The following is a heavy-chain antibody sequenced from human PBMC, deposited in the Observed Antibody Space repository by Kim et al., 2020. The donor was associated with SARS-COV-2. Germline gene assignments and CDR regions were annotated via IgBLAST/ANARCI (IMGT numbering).Heavy chain of an antibody. D-gene: IGHD3-10*01. CDR2: ISYDGSNK. Sequence: GGSLRLSCAASGFTFSSYGMHWVRQAPGEGLEWVAVISYDGSNKYYADSVKGRFTISRDNSKNTLYLQMNSLRAEDTAVYYCAKDPRGITMVRGGPHRDYYGMDVWGQGTTVTVSS. J-gene: IGHJ6*02. CDR3: AKDPRGITMVRGGPHRDYYGMDV. V-gene: IGHV3-30*18. CDR1: GFTFSSYG.